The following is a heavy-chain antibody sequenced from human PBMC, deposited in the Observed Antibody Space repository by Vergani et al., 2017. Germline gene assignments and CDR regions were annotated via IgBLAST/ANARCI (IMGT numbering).Heavy chain of an antibody. J-gene: IGHJ6*02. CDR1: GFTFDDYG. D-gene: IGHD3-10*01. CDR2: INWNGGST. Sequence: EVQLVESGGGVVRPGGSLRLSCAASGFTFDDYGMSWVRQAPGKGLEWVSGINWNGGSTGYADSVKGRFTISRDNAKNSLYLQMKSMSAEAMALYHCARGGGSDYYYYGMDVWGQGTTVTVSS. V-gene: IGHV3-20*01. CDR3: ARGGGSDYYYYGMDV.